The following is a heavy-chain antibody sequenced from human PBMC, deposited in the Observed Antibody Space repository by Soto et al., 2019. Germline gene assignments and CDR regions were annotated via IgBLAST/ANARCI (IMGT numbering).Heavy chain of an antibody. J-gene: IGHJ4*02. CDR2: ISAYNGNT. CDR1: GYTFPSYG. Sequence: QVQLVQSGAEMKKPGASVKVSSKASGYTFPSYGISWVRQAPGQGLEWMGWISAYNGNTHFAQKFQGRVTMATDTSTTTAYMELRSLRSDDTAVYYCARTPAGGSSRLWGQGTLVTVSS. V-gene: IGHV1-18*01. D-gene: IGHD1-26*01. CDR3: ARTPAGGSSRL.